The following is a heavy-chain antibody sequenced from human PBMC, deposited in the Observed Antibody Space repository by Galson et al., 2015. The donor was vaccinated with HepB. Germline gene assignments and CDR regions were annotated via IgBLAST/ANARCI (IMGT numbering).Heavy chain of an antibody. D-gene: IGHD6-6*01. CDR2: TTSSGGRT. Sequence: SLRLSCAAYGFRFNIYDMNWVRQAPGKGLEWVSGTTSSGGRTYYAEPGKGRFTISRDNSKNTVFLQMSSLRAEDTAIYYCAKGAYMSSYSLYGMGAWGQGTTVIVSS. J-gene: IGHJ6*02. CDR1: GFRFNIYD. CDR3: AKGAYMSSYSLYGMGA. V-gene: IGHV3-23*01.